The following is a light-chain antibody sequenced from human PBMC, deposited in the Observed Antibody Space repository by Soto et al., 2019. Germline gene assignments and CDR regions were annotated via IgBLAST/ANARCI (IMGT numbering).Light chain of an antibody. Sequence: EIFLTQSPGTLSLSPGERATLSCRASQSLTKPFLAWYQQRPGQAPRLVIYGASSRATGIPDRFSGGGSGTDFTLTISRLEPEDFAVYYCQQYFTAPQTFGQGTKVEI. CDR1: QSLTKPF. CDR3: QQYFTAPQT. J-gene: IGKJ1*01. CDR2: GAS. V-gene: IGKV3-20*01.